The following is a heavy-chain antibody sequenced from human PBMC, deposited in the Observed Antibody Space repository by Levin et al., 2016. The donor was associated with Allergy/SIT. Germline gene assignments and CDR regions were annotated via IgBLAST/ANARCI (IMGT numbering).Heavy chain of an antibody. CDR2: IYYSGST. V-gene: IGHV4-39*01. Sequence: RQAPGKGLEWIGSIYYSGSTYYNPSLKSRVTISVDTSKNQFSLKLSSVTAADTAVYYCARVHYYGSGRYNWFDPWGQGTLVTVSS. CDR3: ARVHYYGSGRYNWFDP. J-gene: IGHJ5*02. D-gene: IGHD3-10*01.